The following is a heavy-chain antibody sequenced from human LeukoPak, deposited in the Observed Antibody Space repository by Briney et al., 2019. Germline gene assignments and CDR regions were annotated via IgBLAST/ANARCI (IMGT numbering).Heavy chain of an antibody. CDR3: ARTPLIGSVLIDY. CDR2: INPNSGGT. J-gene: IGHJ4*02. CDR1: GYTFTGYY. D-gene: IGHD6-25*01. V-gene: IGHV1-2*02. Sequence: GASVKVSCKASGYTFTGYYMHWVRQGPGQGLEWMGWINPNSGGTNYAQKFQGRVTMTRDTSISTAYMELSRLRSDDTAVYYCARTPLIGSVLIDYWGQGTLVTVSS.